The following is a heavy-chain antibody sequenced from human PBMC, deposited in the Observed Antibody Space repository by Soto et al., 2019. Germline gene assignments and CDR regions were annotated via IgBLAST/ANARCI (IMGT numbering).Heavy chain of an antibody. V-gene: IGHV3-64*01. J-gene: IGHJ4*02. Sequence: VGSLRLSCAASGFTFSSYAMHWVRQAPGKGLECVSAISSNGGSTYYANSVKGRFTISRDNSKKTLYLQMGSLRAEDTAVYYCARGLRRYFDGLFYWGQGTLVTVS. CDR3: ARGLRRYFDGLFY. D-gene: IGHD3-9*01. CDR1: GFTFSSYA. CDR2: ISSNGGST.